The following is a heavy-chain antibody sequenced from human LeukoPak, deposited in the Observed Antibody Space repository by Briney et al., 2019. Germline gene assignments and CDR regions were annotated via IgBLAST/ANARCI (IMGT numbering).Heavy chain of an antibody. CDR2: GYYSGTT. V-gene: IGHV4-59*01. Sequence: SETLSLTCTVSGGSIKSNYWSWIRQPPGKGLEWIGYGYYSGTTNYNPSFKSRVTISLDTSKSQFSLKLRFVTTADTAVYYCARGRKQWLVVYYYYMDVWGKGTTVT. CDR1: GGSIKSNY. CDR3: ARGRKQWLVVYYYYMDV. J-gene: IGHJ6*03. D-gene: IGHD6-19*01.